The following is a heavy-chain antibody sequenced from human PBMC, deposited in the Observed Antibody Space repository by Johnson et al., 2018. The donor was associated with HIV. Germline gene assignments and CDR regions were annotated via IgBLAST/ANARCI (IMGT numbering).Heavy chain of an antibody. CDR1: GFRIDDYS. V-gene: IGHV3-9*01. CDR2: ISWNRDRT. CDR3: AREDVSSGYAGTFDI. Sequence: VQLVESGGGLEQPGRSLRLSCAASGFRIDDYSMHWVRQVPGKGLEWVSRISWNRDRTDYADSVKGRFTISRDISTNTVYLQMNSLSPEDTAVYYCAREDVSSGYAGTFDIWGQGTLVTVS. J-gene: IGHJ3*02. D-gene: IGHD6-19*01.